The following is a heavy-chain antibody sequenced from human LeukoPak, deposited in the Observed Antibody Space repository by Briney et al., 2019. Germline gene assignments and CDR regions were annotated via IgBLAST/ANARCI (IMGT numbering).Heavy chain of an antibody. Sequence: SETLSLTCTVSGGSISSYYWSWIRQPPGKGLEWIGYIYYSGSTNYNPSLKSRVTISVDTSKNQFSLKLSSVTAADTAVYYCARERITMVRGASDAFDIWGQGTMVTVSS. CDR3: ARERITMVRGASDAFDI. J-gene: IGHJ3*02. CDR1: GGSISSYY. D-gene: IGHD3-10*01. V-gene: IGHV4-59*01. CDR2: IYYSGST.